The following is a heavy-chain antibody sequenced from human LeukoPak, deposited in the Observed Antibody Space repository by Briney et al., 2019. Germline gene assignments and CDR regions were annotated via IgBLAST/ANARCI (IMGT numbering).Heavy chain of an antibody. CDR1: EFTFSSYW. Sequence: GGSLRLSCAASEFTFSSYWMSWVRQAPGKGLEWVATIKRDGSAKHYVDSVRGRFTVSRDNAKNSLHLQMNSLRADDTAVYYCARLSGDITVFDLWGQGTLVTVSS. J-gene: IGHJ4*02. D-gene: IGHD1-20*01. V-gene: IGHV3-7*01. CDR3: ARLSGDITVFDL. CDR2: IKRDGSAK.